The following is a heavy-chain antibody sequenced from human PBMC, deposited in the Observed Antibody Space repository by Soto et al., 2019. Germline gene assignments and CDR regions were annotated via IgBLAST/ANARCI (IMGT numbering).Heavy chain of an antibody. J-gene: IGHJ3*02. CDR1: GGSISSGGYY. Sequence: QVQLQESGPGLVKPSQTLSLTYTVSGGSISSGGYYWSWIRQHPGKGLEWIGYIYYSGSTYYNPSLKSRVTISVDTSKNQFSLKLSSVTAADTAVYYCARTNTYYDILTGYYPVAFDIWGQGTMVTVSS. D-gene: IGHD3-9*01. V-gene: IGHV4-31*03. CDR3: ARTNTYYDILTGYYPVAFDI. CDR2: IYYSGST.